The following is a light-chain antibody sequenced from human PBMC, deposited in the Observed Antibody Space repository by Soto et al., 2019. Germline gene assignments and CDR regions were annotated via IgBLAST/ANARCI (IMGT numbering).Light chain of an antibody. CDR3: SSYAGSNNYVL. CDR1: SSDVGGYNY. CDR2: EVT. J-gene: IGLJ3*02. V-gene: IGLV2-8*01. Sequence: QSALTQPPSASGSPGQSVAISCTGTSSDVGGYNYVSWYQQYPGKAPKLMVYEVTERPSGVPDRFSGSKSGNTASLTVSGLQAEDEADYYCSSYAGSNNYVLFGGGTKVTVL.